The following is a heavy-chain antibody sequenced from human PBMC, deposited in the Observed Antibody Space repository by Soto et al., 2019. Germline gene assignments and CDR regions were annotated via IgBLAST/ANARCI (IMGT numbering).Heavy chain of an antibody. V-gene: IGHV1-69*13. Sequence: SVKVSCKASGGTFSSYAISWVRQAPGQGLEWMGGIIPIFGTANYAQKFQGRVTITADESTSTAYMELSSLRSEDTAVYYCAREDCSGGSCYPLYGMDVWGQGTTVTVSS. CDR3: AREDCSGGSCYPLYGMDV. J-gene: IGHJ6*02. D-gene: IGHD2-15*01. CDR2: IIPIFGTA. CDR1: GGTFSSYA.